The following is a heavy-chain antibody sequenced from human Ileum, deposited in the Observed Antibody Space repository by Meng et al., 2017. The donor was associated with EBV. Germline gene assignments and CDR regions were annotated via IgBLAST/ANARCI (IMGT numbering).Heavy chain of an antibody. V-gene: IGHV3-15*01. Sequence: EVQLVESGGGLLKPGGSLRLSCAASGFTFSNAWMTWVRQAPGKGLEWVGRIKSTTDGGTTDYAAPVKGRFTISRDDSKNTLFLQMDSLKTEDTAVYYCEGWRYWGQGTLVTVSS. D-gene: IGHD2-15*01. J-gene: IGHJ4*02. CDR3: EGWRY. CDR1: GFTFSNAW. CDR2: IKSTTDGGTT.